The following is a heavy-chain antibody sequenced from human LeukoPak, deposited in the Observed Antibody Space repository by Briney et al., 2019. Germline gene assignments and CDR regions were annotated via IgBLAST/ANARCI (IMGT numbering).Heavy chain of an antibody. J-gene: IGHJ4*02. D-gene: IGHD2-21*02. Sequence: GASVKVSCKASGYTFTGYYMHWVRQAPGQELEWMGWINPNSGGTNYAQKFQGRVTMTRDTSISTAYMELSRLRSDDTAVYYCARAVTAIPSYWGQGTLVTVSS. V-gene: IGHV1-2*02. CDR1: GYTFTGYY. CDR3: ARAVTAIPSY. CDR2: INPNSGGT.